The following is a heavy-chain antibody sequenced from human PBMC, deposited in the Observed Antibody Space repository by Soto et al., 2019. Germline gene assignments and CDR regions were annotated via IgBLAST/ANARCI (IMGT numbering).Heavy chain of an antibody. Sequence: QVQLVQSGAEVKKPGSSVKVSCKASGGTFSSYTISWVRQAPGQGLEWMGRIIPILGIANYAQKFQGRVTITADKTTSTAYMELSSLRPEDTAVYYCASLGLGTYWGQGTLVTVSS. CDR1: GGTFSSYT. CDR2: IIPILGIA. D-gene: IGHD7-27*01. J-gene: IGHJ4*02. V-gene: IGHV1-69*02. CDR3: ASLGLGTY.